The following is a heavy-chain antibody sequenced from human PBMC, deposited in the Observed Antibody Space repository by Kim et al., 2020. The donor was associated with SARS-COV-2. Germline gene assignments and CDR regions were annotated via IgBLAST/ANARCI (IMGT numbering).Heavy chain of an antibody. CDR2: ISNIGTT. D-gene: IGHD2-15*01. CDR3: AREEGYCDASTSTCFPPYYFDL. Sequence: SDTLSLTCSVSGGSITSSSFFWAWIRQPPGKGLELIGSISNIGTTYYNASLRSRVTISVDASKNQFSLHLNSVTGADTPIYYCAREEGYCDASTSTCFPPYYFDLWGRGTQVTVSS. CDR1: GGSITSSSFF. J-gene: IGHJ2*01. V-gene: IGHV4-39*01.